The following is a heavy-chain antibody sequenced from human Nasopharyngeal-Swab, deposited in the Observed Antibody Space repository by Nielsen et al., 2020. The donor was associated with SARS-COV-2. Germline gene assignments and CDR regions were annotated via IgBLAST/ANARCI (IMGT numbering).Heavy chain of an antibody. CDR3: AREDIVGPLLDY. Sequence: WVRQAPGQGLEWMGWINPNSGGTNYAQKFQGRVTMTRDTSISTAYMELSRLRSDDTAVYYCAREDIVGPLLDYWGQGTLVTVSS. J-gene: IGHJ4*02. D-gene: IGHD1-26*01. CDR2: INPNSGGT. V-gene: IGHV1-2*02.